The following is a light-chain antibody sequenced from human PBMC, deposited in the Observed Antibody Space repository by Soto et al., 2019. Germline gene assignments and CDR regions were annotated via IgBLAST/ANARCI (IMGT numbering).Light chain of an antibody. J-gene: IGLJ2*01. CDR3: AAWDDSLVV. Sequence: QSVLTQPPSASGTPGQTVTISCSGSSSNIGSAYIYWYQHLPGTAPKLLIYRNNQRPSGVPDRFSASKSGTSASLAISGLGSEDDADYYCAAWDDSLVVFGGGTKLTVL. CDR1: SSNIGSAY. V-gene: IGLV1-47*01. CDR2: RNN.